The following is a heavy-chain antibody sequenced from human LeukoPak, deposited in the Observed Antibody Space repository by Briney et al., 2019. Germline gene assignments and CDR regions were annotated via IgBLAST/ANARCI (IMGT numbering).Heavy chain of an antibody. CDR3: ASVAGGPNIDY. CDR2: ISSSSSTI. Sequence: AGGSLRLSCAASGFTFSSYSMNWVRQAPGKGLEWVSYISSSSSTIYYADSVKGRFTISRDNAKNSLYLQMNSLRAEDTAVYYCASVAGGPNIDYWGQGTLVTVSS. V-gene: IGHV3-48*01. CDR1: GFTFSSYS. J-gene: IGHJ4*02. D-gene: IGHD6-19*01.